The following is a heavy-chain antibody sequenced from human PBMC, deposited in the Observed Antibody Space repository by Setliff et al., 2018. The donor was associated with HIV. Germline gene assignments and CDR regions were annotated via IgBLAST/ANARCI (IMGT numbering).Heavy chain of an antibody. Sequence: GGSLRLSCAASGFTFSSYAMSWVRQAPGKGLEWVSTISGGNTYYADSVTRRFTISRDNSNNTVYLQMNSLTSEDTAVYSCAREGRQDSRSTYLGAFDIWGQGTMVTVSS. CDR2: ISGGNT. J-gene: IGHJ3*02. V-gene: IGHV3-23*01. CDR1: GFTFSSYA. CDR3: AREGRQDSRSTYLGAFDI. D-gene: IGHD3-22*01.